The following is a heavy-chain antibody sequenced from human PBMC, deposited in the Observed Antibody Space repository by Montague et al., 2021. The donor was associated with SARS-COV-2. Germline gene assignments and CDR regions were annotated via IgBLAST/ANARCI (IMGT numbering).Heavy chain of an antibody. CDR1: GASINDYY. J-gene: IGHJ4*02. D-gene: IGHD6-13*01. Sequence: SETLSLTCNVSGASINDYYWNRLRQSPGKRLEWIGYVYTAVRTSYNPSLKGRVTISLDTSKSQISLKVTSMTAADAAVYFCARRAAGGLFYFDYWGLGTLVSVSS. CDR3: ARRAAGGLFYFDY. V-gene: IGHV4-59*01. CDR2: VYTAVRT.